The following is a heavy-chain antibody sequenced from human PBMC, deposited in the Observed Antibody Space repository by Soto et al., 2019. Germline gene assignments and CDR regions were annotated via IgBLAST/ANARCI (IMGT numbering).Heavy chain of an antibody. Sequence: GVSVNVSWKGAGYGFGIYAMHWGRQAPGQRLEWMGWINVANGDIKYSQKIQGRATIARDTSASTVYLDLSSLQSEDTAVYYCAREWLDLGAYSYACGYWGQGTLVTVSS. D-gene: IGHD6-19*01. CDR3: AREWLDLGAYSYACGY. CDR1: GYGFGIYA. CDR2: INVANGDI. V-gene: IGHV1-3*01. J-gene: IGHJ4*02.